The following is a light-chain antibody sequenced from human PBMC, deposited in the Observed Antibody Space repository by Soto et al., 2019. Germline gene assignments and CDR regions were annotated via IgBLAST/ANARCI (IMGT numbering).Light chain of an antibody. CDR1: QSVDSAF. CDR3: QQYSSSLWK. J-gene: IGKJ1*01. V-gene: IGKV3-20*01. Sequence: EIVLSQSPGVLSFPPGARAPLSRRASQSVDSAFFAWYQQKPGQAPRLLIYGASNRVTGIPDRFSGSGSGTDFTLTISRLEPEDFAVYYCQQYSSSLWKCGQGTKVDIK. CDR2: GAS.